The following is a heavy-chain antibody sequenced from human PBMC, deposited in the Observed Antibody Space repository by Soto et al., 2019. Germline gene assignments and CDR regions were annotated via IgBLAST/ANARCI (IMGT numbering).Heavy chain of an antibody. J-gene: IGHJ4*02. CDR1: GYTFTSYG. CDR2: ISSYNGNT. D-gene: IGHD3-16*02. CDR3: ARNEITFGGVIPEGY. V-gene: IGHV1-18*01. Sequence: ASVKVSCNASGYTFTSYGISWVRQAPGQGLEWMGWISSYNGNTNYAQKLQGRVTMTTDTSTSTAYMELRSLRSDDTAVYYCARNEITFGGVIPEGYWGQGTLVTVSS.